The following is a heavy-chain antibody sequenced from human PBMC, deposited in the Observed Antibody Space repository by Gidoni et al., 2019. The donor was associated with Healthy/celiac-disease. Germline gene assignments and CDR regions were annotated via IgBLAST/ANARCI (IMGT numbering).Heavy chain of an antibody. CDR1: GGSISSISYY. J-gene: IGHJ4*02. CDR3: ARHDPSGGYFDY. CDR2: IYYSGHT. V-gene: IGHV4-39*01. D-gene: IGHD1-26*01. Sequence: QLQLPASGPGLVKPSETLSLTCPVSGGSISSISYYWGWLLQPPGKGLEWIGSIYYSGHTYYNPSLKSRVTISVDTSKNQFSLKLSSVTAADTAVYYWARHDPSGGYFDYWGQGTLVTVSS.